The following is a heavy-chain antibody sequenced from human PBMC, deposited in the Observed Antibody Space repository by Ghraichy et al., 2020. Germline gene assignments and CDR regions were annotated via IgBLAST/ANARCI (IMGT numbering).Heavy chain of an antibody. J-gene: IGHJ4*02. CDR2: ISYDGSNK. CDR3: AKDRGASIVVMTATFDY. V-gene: IGHV3-30*18. CDR1: GFTFSSYG. Sequence: GGSLRLSCAASGFTFSSYGIHWVRQAPGKGLEWVALISYDGSNKYYADSVKGRFTISRDNSKNTLYLQMNSLRADDTAMYYCAKDRGASIVVMTATFDYWGQGTLVTVSS. D-gene: IGHD2-21*02.